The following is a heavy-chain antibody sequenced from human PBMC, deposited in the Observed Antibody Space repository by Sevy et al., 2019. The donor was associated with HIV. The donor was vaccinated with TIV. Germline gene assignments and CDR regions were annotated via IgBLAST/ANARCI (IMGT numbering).Heavy chain of an antibody. V-gene: IGHV3-48*01. Sequence: GGSLRLSCVASGFTYSMNWVRQAPGTGLEWVSYISDSSATIHYADSVKGRFTISRDNAKNSLYLQMNTLRAEDTAVYYCASQRGGYERLYYFDSWGQGTRVTVSS. CDR1: GFTYS. CDR2: ISDSSATI. CDR3: ASQRGGYERLYYFDS. D-gene: IGHD5-12*01. J-gene: IGHJ4*02.